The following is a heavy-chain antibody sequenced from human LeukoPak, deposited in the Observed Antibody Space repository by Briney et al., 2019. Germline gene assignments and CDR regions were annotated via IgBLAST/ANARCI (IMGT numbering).Heavy chain of an antibody. D-gene: IGHD4-17*01. J-gene: IGHJ6*04. CDR2: IIPIFGTA. CDR1: GGTFSSYA. V-gene: IGHV1-69*06. Sequence: ASVKVSCKASGGTFSSYAISWVRQAPGQGLEWMGGIIPIFGTANYAQKFQGRVTITADKSTSTAYMELSSLRSEDTAVYYCARGWLGMTTVTTSGGGDYYYGMDVWGKGTTDTVSS. CDR3: ARGWLGMTTVTTSGGGDYYYGMDV.